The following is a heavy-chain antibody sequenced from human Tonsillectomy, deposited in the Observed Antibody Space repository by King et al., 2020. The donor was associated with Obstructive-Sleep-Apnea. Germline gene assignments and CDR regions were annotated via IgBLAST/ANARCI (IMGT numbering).Heavy chain of an antibody. CDR3: ALRGYYDSSGPFDY. CDR1: GYTFTSYD. CDR2: MNPNSGNT. V-gene: IGHV1-8*01. Sequence: VQLVESGAEVKKPGASVTVSCKASGYTFTSYDINWVRQATGHGLEWMGWMNPNSGNTGYAQKFQGRVTMTRNTSISTAYMELSSLRSEDTAVYYCALRGYYDSSGPFDYWGQGTLVTVSS. D-gene: IGHD3-22*01. J-gene: IGHJ4*02.